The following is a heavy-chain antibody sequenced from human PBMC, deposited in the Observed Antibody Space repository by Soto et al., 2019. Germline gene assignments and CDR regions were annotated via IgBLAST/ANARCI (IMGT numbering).Heavy chain of an antibody. V-gene: IGHV3-21*01. CDR1: GFTLSRHT. J-gene: IGHJ3*02. CDR2: IGSRTSDI. D-gene: IGHD3-22*01. Sequence: ESLRLSCAAYGFTLSRHTMNWVRQAPGKGLEWVSFIGSRTSDIYYADSVKGRFTISRDNAKNSLYLDLTRLRAEDTAVYFCVRDYYDTSGYPHTFDMWGQGTMVTV. CDR3: VRDYYDTSGYPHTFDM.